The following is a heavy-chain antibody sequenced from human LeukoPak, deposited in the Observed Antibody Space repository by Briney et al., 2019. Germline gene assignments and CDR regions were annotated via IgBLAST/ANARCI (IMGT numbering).Heavy chain of an antibody. Sequence: PSETLSLTCTVSGGSISNQYWSWIRQPAGKGLEWIGRIYTSGRTNFYPSLKSRITILVDESTNQFSLKLTSVTAADTAVYFCARETLYSSGWKFDYWGQGTQVAVSS. D-gene: IGHD6-19*01. CDR1: GGSISNQY. V-gene: IGHV4-4*07. J-gene: IGHJ4*02. CDR3: ARETLYSSGWKFDY. CDR2: IYTSGRT.